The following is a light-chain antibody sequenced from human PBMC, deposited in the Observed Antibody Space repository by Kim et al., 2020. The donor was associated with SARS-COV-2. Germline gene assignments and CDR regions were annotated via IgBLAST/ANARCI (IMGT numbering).Light chain of an antibody. V-gene: IGLV3-21*04. J-gene: IGLJ3*02. CDR1: NNGSRS. CDR3: QVWDSSSDHWV. Sequence: APGKTARITCGGNNNGSRSVHWYQQKPGQAPVLVIYYDSDRPSGIPERFSGSNSGNTATLTISRVEAGDEADYYCQVWDSSSDHWVFGGGTQLTVL. CDR2: YDS.